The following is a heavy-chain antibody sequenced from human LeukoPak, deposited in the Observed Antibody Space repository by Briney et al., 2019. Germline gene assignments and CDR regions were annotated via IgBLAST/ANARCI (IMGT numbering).Heavy chain of an antibody. CDR3: ARSGTTGDFDY. CDR1: GFTFSSYD. D-gene: IGHD1-7*01. V-gene: IGHV3-13*01. J-gene: IGHJ4*02. Sequence: GRSLRLSCAASGFTFSSYDMHWVRQATGKGLEWVSAIGTAGDTYYPGSVKGRFTISRENAKNSLYLQMNSLRAGDTAVYYCARSGTTGDFDYWGQGTLVTVSS. CDR2: IGTAGDT.